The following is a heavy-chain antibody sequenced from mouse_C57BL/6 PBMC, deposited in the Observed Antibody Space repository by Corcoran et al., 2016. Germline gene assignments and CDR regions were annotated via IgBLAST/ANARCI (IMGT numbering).Heavy chain of an antibody. D-gene: IGHD1-1*01. J-gene: IGHJ3*01. CDR1: GYTFTDYD. CDR2: INPNNGGT. CDR3: ARSYYYGSSAWFAY. V-gene: IGHV1-26*01. Sequence: EVKLQQSGPELVKPGASVRISCKASGYTFTDYDMTWVKQSHGKSLEWIGDINPNNGGTSYNQKFKGKATLTVDKSSSTAYMELRSLTSEDSAVYYCARSYYYGSSAWFAYWGQGTLVTVSA.